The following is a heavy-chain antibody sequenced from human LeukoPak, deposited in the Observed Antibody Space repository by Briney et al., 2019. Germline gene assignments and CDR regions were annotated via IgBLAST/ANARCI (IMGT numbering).Heavy chain of an antibody. Sequence: GASVKVSCKSSGYTFTSYDINWVRQATGQGLEWMGWMNPTSGNTGYAQKFQGRVTITRNTSISTAYMELSSLRSEDTAVYYCARGRSMWYYDGSGYYTTSSEYNWFDPWGQGTLVTVSS. CDR2: MNPTSGNT. D-gene: IGHD3-22*01. CDR1: GYTFTSYD. J-gene: IGHJ5*02. CDR3: ARGRSMWYYDGSGYYTTSSEYNWFDP. V-gene: IGHV1-8*03.